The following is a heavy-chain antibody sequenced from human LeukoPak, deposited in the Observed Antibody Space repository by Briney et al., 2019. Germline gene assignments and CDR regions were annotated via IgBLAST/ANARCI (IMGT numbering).Heavy chain of an antibody. D-gene: IGHD3-9*01. CDR2: IYTSGST. Sequence: SETLSLTCTVSGGSISNYYWSWIRQPPGKGLEWIGRIYTSGSTNYNPSLKSRVTISVDTSKNQFSLKLSSVTAADTAVYYCARLYSDEWVYFDYWGQGTLVTVSS. V-gene: IGHV4-4*08. J-gene: IGHJ4*02. CDR3: ARLYSDEWVYFDY. CDR1: GGSISNYY.